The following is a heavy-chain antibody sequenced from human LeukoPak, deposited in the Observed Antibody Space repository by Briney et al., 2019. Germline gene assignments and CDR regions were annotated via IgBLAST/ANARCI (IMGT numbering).Heavy chain of an antibody. V-gene: IGHV3-66*04. D-gene: IGHD4-17*01. CDR2: IYSGGST. J-gene: IGHJ4*02. Sequence: PGGSLRLSCAASGFTVSSNYMSWVRQAPGKGLEWASVIYSGGSTYYADSVKGRFTISRDNFKNTLYLQMNNLRAEDSAVYFCARRGYGDYAPFDYWGQGTLVTVSS. CDR3: ARRGYGDYAPFDY. CDR1: GFTVSSNY.